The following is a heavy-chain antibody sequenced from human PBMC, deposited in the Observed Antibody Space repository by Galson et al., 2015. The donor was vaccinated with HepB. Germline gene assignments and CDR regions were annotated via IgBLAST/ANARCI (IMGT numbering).Heavy chain of an antibody. V-gene: IGHV4-59*01. CDR2: IYYSGST. Sequence: SETLSLTCTVSGGSISSYYWSWIRQPPGKGLEWIGYIYYSGSTNYNPSLKSRVTISVDTSKNQFSLKLSSVTAADTAVYYCARAKEGIWFGELLPAILDYWGQGTLVTVSS. CDR1: GGSISSYY. D-gene: IGHD3-10*01. CDR3: ARAKEGIWFGELLPAILDY. J-gene: IGHJ4*02.